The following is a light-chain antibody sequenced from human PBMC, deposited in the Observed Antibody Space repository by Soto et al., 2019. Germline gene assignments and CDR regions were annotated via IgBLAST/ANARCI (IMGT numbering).Light chain of an antibody. Sequence: QSALTQPASVSGSPGQSITISCTGTSSDVGSYNLVSWYQQHPGKAPKLMIYEVSKRPSGVSNRFSGSKSGNTASLTISGLQAEDEADYYCCSYAGSTTFPYVFGTGTKVTDL. V-gene: IGLV2-23*02. CDR2: EVS. J-gene: IGLJ1*01. CDR1: SSDVGSYNL. CDR3: CSYAGSTTFPYV.